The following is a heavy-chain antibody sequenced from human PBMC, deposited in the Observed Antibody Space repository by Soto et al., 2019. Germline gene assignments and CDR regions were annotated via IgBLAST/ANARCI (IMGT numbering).Heavy chain of an antibody. J-gene: IGHJ3*02. V-gene: IGHV3-33*01. Sequence: QLLESGGGVVQPGRSLSLSCAASGFTLSHHAMHWVRQAPGKGLEWVAVIRYDGNNKYYADSVKGRFTISRDNVKKTLFLQMNSLRPEDTAVYYCAREEKFGDFEGDGLDIWGQGTKVTVST. CDR3: AREEKFGDFEGDGLDI. CDR1: GFTLSHHA. D-gene: IGHD4-17*01. CDR2: IRYDGNNK.